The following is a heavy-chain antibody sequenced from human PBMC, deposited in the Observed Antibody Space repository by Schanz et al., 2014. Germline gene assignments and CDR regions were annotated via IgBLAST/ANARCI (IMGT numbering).Heavy chain of an antibody. Sequence: QVQMVDSGGGVVQPGRSLRLSCAASGFIFSSYGMHWVRQAPGKGLEWVAAMSYDGSIKYYGDSVKGRFTISRDNSKNTLYLQMNSLRAEDTAVYYCARDLEGYDGGGGGFDPWGQGTLVTVSS. CDR2: MSYDGSIK. J-gene: IGHJ5*02. CDR1: GFIFSSYG. V-gene: IGHV3-30*03. CDR3: ARDLEGYDGGGGGFDP. D-gene: IGHD2-21*01.